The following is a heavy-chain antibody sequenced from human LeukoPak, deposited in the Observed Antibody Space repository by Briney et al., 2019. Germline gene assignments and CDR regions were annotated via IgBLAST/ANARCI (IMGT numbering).Heavy chain of an antibody. V-gene: IGHV3-23*01. J-gene: IGHJ4*02. CDR2: ICGSAGTS. D-gene: IGHD2-8*01. CDR3: ARDRGVTPRRNYFDH. CDR1: GFSFSDYV. Sequence: GGSLRLSCAASGFSFSDYVMSWVRQDPGQELECVTGICGSAGTSYHAASVKGRFTISRDNSKNTLYLQMNSLRVEDTAVYYCARDRGVTPRRNYFDHWGQGSLVAVSS.